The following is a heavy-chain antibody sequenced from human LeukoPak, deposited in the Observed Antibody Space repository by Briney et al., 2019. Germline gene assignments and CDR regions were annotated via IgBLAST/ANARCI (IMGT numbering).Heavy chain of an antibody. CDR2: ITASGDRT. CDR3: AKSRVLSAIAAFDY. D-gene: IGHD2-15*01. J-gene: IGHJ4*02. Sequence: PGESLRLSCVASGFTFDTYAVTWVRQAPGKGLEWVSGITASGDRTFYADSVKGRFTISGDTSKNTLYLQMNSLRAEDTAIYYCAKSRVLSAIAAFDYWGQGTLVTVSS. V-gene: IGHV3-23*01. CDR1: GFTFDTYA.